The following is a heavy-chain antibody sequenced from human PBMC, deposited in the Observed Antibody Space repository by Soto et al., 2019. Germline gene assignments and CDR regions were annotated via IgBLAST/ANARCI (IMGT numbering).Heavy chain of an antibody. CDR3: ARGEDYHYNPAYYYGMDV. V-gene: IGHV1-69*04. CDR2: IIPILGIA. J-gene: IGHJ6*02. Sequence: ASVKVSCKASGGTFSSYAISWVRQAPGQGLEWMGRIIPILGIANYAQKFQGRVTITADKSTSTAYMELSSLRSEDTAVYYCARGEDYHYNPAYYYGMDVWGQGTTVTVSS. D-gene: IGHD4-17*01. CDR1: GGTFSSYA.